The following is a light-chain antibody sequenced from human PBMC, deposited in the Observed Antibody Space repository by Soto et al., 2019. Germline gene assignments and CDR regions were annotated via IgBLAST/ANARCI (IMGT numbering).Light chain of an antibody. Sequence: EIVLTQSPGTLSLSPGERATLSCRASQSLSSSYLAWYQQKPDQAPRLLIYGTSSRATGIPDRFSGSGSGTDFTLIISRLEPEDFAVYYCHQYGSSPTFGQGTKVEIK. V-gene: IGKV3-20*01. CDR1: QSLSSSY. CDR2: GTS. CDR3: HQYGSSPT. J-gene: IGKJ1*01.